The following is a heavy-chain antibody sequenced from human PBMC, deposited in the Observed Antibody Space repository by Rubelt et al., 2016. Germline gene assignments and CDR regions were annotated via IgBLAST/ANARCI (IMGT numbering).Heavy chain of an antibody. Sequence: VYAVSVKSRITINPDTSKNQFSLQLNSVTPEDTAVYYCARDRLPELHYYYYGMDVWGQGTTVTVSS. D-gene: IGHD1-26*01. J-gene: IGHJ6*02. CDR3: ARDRLPELHYYYYGMDV. V-gene: IGHV6-1*01.